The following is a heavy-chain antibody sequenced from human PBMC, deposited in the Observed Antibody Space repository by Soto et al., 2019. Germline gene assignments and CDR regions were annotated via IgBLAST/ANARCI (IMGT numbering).Heavy chain of an antibody. CDR2: IIPIFGTA. Sequence: GASVKVSCKASGGTFSSYAISWVRQAPGQGLEWMGGIIPIFGTANYAQKFQGRVTITADESTSTAYMELSSLRSEDTAVYYCARGSTSFGVVEYYYYGMDVWGQGTTVTVSS. D-gene: IGHD3-3*01. CDR1: GGTFSSYA. J-gene: IGHJ6*02. CDR3: ARGSTSFGVVEYYYYGMDV. V-gene: IGHV1-69*13.